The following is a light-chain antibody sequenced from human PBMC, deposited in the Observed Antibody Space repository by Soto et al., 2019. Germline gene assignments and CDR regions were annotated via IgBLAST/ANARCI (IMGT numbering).Light chain of an antibody. CDR1: QGISSW. Sequence: DIQITQSPSTLSASVGDRVTITCRASQGISSWLAWYQQKPGKAPKLLIYDASSLESGVPSRFSGSGSGTEFTLTISSLQPDDFATYYCQQYNSYPITFGQGTRLEIK. CDR3: QQYNSYPIT. V-gene: IGKV1-5*01. CDR2: DAS. J-gene: IGKJ5*01.